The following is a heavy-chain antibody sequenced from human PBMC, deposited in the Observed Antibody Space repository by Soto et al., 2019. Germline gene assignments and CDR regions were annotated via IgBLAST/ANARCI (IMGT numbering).Heavy chain of an antibody. J-gene: IGHJ4*02. CDR2: IYHSGST. Sequence: SETLSLTCAVSDYSISSGYYWGWIRQPPGKGLEWIGSIYHSGSTYYNPSLKSRVTISVDTSKNQFSLKLSSVTAADTAVYYCARLGTVYGDYVPYWGQGTLVTVSS. CDR3: ARLGTVYGDYVPY. V-gene: IGHV4-38-2*01. D-gene: IGHD4-17*01. CDR1: DYSISSGYY.